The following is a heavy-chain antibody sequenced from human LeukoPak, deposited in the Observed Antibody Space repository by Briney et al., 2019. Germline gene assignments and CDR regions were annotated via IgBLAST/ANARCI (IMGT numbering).Heavy chain of an antibody. CDR3: ARDEDCTNGACYLTLY. J-gene: IGHJ4*02. V-gene: IGHV1-18*01. CDR1: GYTFTSYG. D-gene: IGHD2-8*01. CDR2: ISAYNGNT. Sequence: GASVKVSCKASGYTFTSYGISWVRQAPGQGLEWMGWISAYNGNTNYAQKLQGRVTMTTDTSTSTAYMELRSLRSDDTAVYYCARDEDCTNGACYLTLYWGQGTLVTVSS.